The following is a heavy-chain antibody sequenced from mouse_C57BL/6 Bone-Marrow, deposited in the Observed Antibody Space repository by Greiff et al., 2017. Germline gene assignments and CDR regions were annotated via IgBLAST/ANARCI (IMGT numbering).Heavy chain of an antibody. Sequence: VQLQQSGAELVRPGASVKLSCTASGFNIKDDSIHWVKQRPEQGLEWIGWIDPEIGDNEYASQFPGKATITSDTSSNTAYQQRSSLTSEDTAVYYCSSFDGNYFDFWGQGTPLTGAS. CDR1: GFNIKDDS. D-gene: IGHD2-3*01. J-gene: IGHJ2*01. CDR3: SSFDGNYFDF. V-gene: IGHV14-4*01. CDR2: IDPEIGDN.